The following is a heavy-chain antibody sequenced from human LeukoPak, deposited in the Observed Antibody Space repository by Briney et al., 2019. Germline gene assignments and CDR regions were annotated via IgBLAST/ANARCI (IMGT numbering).Heavy chain of an antibody. J-gene: IGHJ4*02. CDR2: ISSSSSYI. D-gene: IGHD3-10*01. CDR3: ARDPSRITMVRGVIL. CDR1: GFTFSSYS. Sequence: PGGSLRLSCAASGFTFSSYSMNWVRQAPGKGLEWVSSISSSSSYIYYADSVKGRFTISRDNAKNSLYLQMNSLRAEDTAVYYCARDPSRITMVRGVILWGQGTLVTVSS. V-gene: IGHV3-21*01.